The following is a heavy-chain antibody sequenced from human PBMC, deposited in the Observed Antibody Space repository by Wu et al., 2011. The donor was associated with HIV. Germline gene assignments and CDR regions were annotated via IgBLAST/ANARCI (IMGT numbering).Heavy chain of an antibody. CDR3: ARASGYNFLRLYYGMDV. J-gene: IGHJ6*02. V-gene: IGHV1-69*14. CDR2: IIPIFGTT. Sequence: QVQLVQSGAEVKKPGSSMKVSCTASGGTFSSYAISWVRQAPGQGLEWMGRIIPIFGTTNYAQKFQGRVTITADKSTSTAYMELSSLRSEDTAVYYCARASGYNFLRLYYGMDVWGQGTTVSVSS. CDR1: GGTFSSYA. D-gene: IGHD5-12*01.